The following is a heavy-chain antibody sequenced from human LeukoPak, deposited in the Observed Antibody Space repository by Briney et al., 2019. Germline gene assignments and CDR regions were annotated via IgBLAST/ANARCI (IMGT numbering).Heavy chain of an antibody. CDR3: ATVYCSSTSCQTNAFDI. Sequence: ASVKVSCKASGYTFTIYGISWVRQAPGQGREWMGWISAYNGNTNYAQKLQGRVTMTTDTSTSTAYMELSSLRSEDTAVYYCATVYCSSTSCQTNAFDIWGQGTMVTVSS. CDR1: GYTFTIYG. V-gene: IGHV1-18*01. CDR2: ISAYNGNT. D-gene: IGHD2-2*01. J-gene: IGHJ3*02.